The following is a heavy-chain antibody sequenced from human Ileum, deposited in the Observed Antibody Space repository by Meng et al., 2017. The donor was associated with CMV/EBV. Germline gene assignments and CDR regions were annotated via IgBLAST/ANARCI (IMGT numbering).Heavy chain of an antibody. CDR3: ARDLAVGRIWFDP. D-gene: IGHD6-19*01. CDR1: GFICSSFG. CDR2: IWYHGRDM. Sequence: ASGFICSSFGMHWVRQAPGKGLEWVAVIWYHGRDMYYADSVKGRFTISRDDSKSTLYLQMNSLRVEDTAVYYCARDLAVGRIWFDPWGQGTLVTVSS. V-gene: IGHV3-33*01. J-gene: IGHJ5*02.